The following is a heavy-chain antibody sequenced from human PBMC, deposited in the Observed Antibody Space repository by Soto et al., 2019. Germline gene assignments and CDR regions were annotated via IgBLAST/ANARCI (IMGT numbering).Heavy chain of an antibody. D-gene: IGHD6-13*01. CDR1: GFTFDDYA. J-gene: IGHJ1*01. CDR3: VKDESINWYSGHFRH. Sequence: LRLSCAASGFTFDDYAMHWVRQVPGKGLEWVSGINWNSGSIGYADSVKGRFATSRDNAKNSLHLQMNSLRAEDTAFYYCVKDESINWYSGHFRHWGQGSLVNVSS. V-gene: IGHV3-9*01. CDR2: INWNSGSI.